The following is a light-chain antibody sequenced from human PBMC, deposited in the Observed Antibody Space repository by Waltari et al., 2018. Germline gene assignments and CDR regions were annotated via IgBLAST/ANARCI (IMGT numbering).Light chain of an antibody. CDR3: QQYSNWPLWT. V-gene: IGKV3-15*01. J-gene: IGKJ1*01. CDR2: DAS. CDR1: QSVYNN. Sequence: EVVMTQSPAPLSVSPGESATLACTASQSVYNNLAWYQQKPGQPPRLLIYDASTRATGIPARFSGSGSGAEFTLTISSLQSEDFAIYYCQQYSNWPLWTFGQGTKVEIK.